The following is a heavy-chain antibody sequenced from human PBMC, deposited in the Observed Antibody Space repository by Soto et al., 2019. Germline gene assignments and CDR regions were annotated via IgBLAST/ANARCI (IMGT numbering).Heavy chain of an antibody. D-gene: IGHD3-3*01. J-gene: IGHJ5*02. V-gene: IGHV4-30-2*01. CDR2: IYHSGST. Sequence: SETRSLTCAVSGGSISSGGYSWSWIRQPPGKGLEWIGYIYHSGSTYYNPSLKSRVTISVDRSKNQFSLKLSSVTAADTAVYYCARGMDFWSGALSVWFDPWGQGTLVTVSS. CDR1: GGSISSGGYS. CDR3: ARGMDFWSGALSVWFDP.